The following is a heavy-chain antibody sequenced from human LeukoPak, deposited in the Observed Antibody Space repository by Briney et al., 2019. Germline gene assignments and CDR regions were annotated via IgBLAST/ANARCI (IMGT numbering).Heavy chain of an antibody. J-gene: IGHJ4*02. D-gene: IGHD2-2*01. Sequence: ASVKVSCKASGYTFSGNYMHWVRQAPGQGLEWMGWINADSGATNYAQKFQGRVTMTRDRSISTAYMELSSLKSDDTAVYFRARIGCSSNTCSFDYWGQGTLVTVSS. CDR2: INADSGAT. CDR3: ARIGCSSNTCSFDY. CDR1: GYTFSGNY. V-gene: IGHV1-2*02.